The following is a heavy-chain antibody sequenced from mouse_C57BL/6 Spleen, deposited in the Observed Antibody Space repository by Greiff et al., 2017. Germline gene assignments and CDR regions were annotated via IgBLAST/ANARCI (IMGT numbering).Heavy chain of an antibody. CDR1: GYAFSSSW. J-gene: IGHJ4*01. V-gene: IGHV1-82*01. CDR2: IYPGDGDT. Sequence: VQLVESGPELVKPGASVKISCKASGYAFSSSWMNWVKQRPGKGLEWIGRIYPGDGDTNYNGKFKGKATLTADKSSSTAYMQLSSLTSEDSAVYFCARTAGCSYYYAMDYWGQGTSVTVSS. CDR3: ARTAGCSYYYAMDY. D-gene: IGHD1-2*01.